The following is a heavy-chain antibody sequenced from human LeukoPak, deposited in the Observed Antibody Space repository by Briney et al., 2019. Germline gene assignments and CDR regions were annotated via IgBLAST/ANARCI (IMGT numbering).Heavy chain of an antibody. CDR1: GYTFTGYY. J-gene: IGHJ4*02. CDR2: INPNSGGT. CDR3: ARSEKHRASFDY. Sequence: ASVKVSCKASGYTFTGYYMHWVRQAPGQGLEWMGWINPNSGGTNYAQKFQGRVTMTRDTSISTAYMELSRLRSDDTAVYYCARSEKHRASFDYWGQGTLVTVSS. V-gene: IGHV1-2*02.